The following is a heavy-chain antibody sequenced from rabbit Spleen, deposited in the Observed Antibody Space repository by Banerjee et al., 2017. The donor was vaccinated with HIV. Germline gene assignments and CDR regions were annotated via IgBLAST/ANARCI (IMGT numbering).Heavy chain of an antibody. CDR1: GFDFSSYY. CDR2: IDPVFGSA. D-gene: IGHD6-1*01. CDR3: ARRQPSYDYGYDL. J-gene: IGHJ6*01. V-gene: IGHV1S7*01. Sequence: QSLEESGGDLVKPGASLKLSCKASGFDFSSYYMSWVRQAPGKGLEWIGYIDPVFGSAYYASWVNGRFSISRENTQNTVSLQLNSLTAADTATYFCARRQPSYDYGYDLWGPGTLVTVS.